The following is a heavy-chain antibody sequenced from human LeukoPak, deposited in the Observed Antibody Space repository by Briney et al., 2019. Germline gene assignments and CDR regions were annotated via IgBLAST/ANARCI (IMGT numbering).Heavy chain of an antibody. Sequence: GGSLRLSCAASGFTFSYVWMSWVRQAPGKGLEWVSAISGSGGSTYYADSVKGRFTISRDNSKNTLYLQMNSLRAEDTAVYYRAKDSGSYDRGRFDYWGQGTLVTVSS. CDR2: ISGSGGST. CDR3: AKDSGSYDRGRFDY. D-gene: IGHD3-9*01. V-gene: IGHV3-23*01. CDR1: GFTFSYV. J-gene: IGHJ4*02.